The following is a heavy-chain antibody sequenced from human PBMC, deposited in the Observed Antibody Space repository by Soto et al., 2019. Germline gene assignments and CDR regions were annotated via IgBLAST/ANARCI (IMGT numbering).Heavy chain of an antibody. CDR3: ARSYGDLPDY. J-gene: IGHJ4*02. CDR1: GFTFSSYG. D-gene: IGHD2-21*02. CDR2: ISYDGSNK. V-gene: IGHV3-30*03. Sequence: GGSLRLSCAASGFTFSSYGMHWVRQAPGKGLEWVAVISYDGSNKYYADSVKGRFTISRDNSKSTLYLQMNSLRAEDTAVYYCARSYGDLPDYWGQGTLVTVSS.